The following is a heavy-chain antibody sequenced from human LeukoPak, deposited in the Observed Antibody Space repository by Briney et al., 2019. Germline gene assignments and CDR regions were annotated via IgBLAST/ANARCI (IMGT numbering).Heavy chain of an antibody. D-gene: IGHD3-3*01. CDR3: ARAAFGVGVDY. V-gene: IGHV3-74*01. J-gene: IGHJ4*02. Sequence: GGSLRLSCAASGFTFSSYWMHWVRQAPGKGLVWVSRINSDGSSTSYADSVKGRFTISRDSAKNTLYLQMNSLRAEDTAVYYCARAAFGVGVDYWGQGTLVTVSS. CDR1: GFTFSSYW. CDR2: INSDGSST.